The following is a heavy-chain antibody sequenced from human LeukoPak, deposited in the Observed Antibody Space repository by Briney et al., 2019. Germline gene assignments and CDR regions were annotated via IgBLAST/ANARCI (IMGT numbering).Heavy chain of an antibody. CDR2: IIPIFGTA. D-gene: IGHD3-3*01. Sequence: GASVKVSCKASGGTFSSYAISWVRQAPGQGLEWMGGIIPIFGTANYAQKFQGRVTITADESTSTAYMELSSLRSEDTAVYYCASGISRLRFLEWSRYFQHWGQGTLVTVSS. CDR1: GGTFSSYA. CDR3: ASGISRLRFLEWSRYFQH. J-gene: IGHJ1*01. V-gene: IGHV1-69*13.